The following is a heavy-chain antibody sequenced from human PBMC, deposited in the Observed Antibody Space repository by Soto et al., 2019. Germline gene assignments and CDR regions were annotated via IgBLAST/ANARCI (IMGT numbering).Heavy chain of an antibody. Sequence: GASVKVSCKASGYTFTSYVINWVRQATGQGLEWMGWMNPNSGNTGYAQKFQGRVTMTRNTSISTAYMELSSLRSEDTAVYYCAIAAAATGWYYYYYMDVWGKGTTVTVSS. D-gene: IGHD6-13*01. CDR1: GYTFTSYV. CDR2: MNPNSGNT. J-gene: IGHJ6*03. V-gene: IGHV1-8*01. CDR3: AIAAAATGWYYYYYMDV.